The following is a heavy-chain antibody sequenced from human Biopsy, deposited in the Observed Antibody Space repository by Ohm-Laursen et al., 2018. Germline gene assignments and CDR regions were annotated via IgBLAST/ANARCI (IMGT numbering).Heavy chain of an antibody. CDR1: TGTFNSYG. CDR3: AREAIGYQLPCDD. Sequence: SSVKVSCKAPTGTFNSYGIIWVRQAPGQGLEWMGRIIPILRTTAYAQTFLGRATITADSPTSTVDMELTSLTSDDTAVYFCAREAIGYQLPCDDWGQGTLVTVSP. CDR2: IIPILRTT. V-gene: IGHV1-69*11. J-gene: IGHJ4*02. D-gene: IGHD2-2*01.